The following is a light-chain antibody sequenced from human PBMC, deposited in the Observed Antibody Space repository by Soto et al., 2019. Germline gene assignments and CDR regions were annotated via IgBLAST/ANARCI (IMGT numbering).Light chain of an antibody. CDR3: HQYNNWPPT. Sequence: EIVMTQSPATLSVSPGERATLSCRASQSVSRNLAWYQQKPGQAPRLLIYGASTRVTGIPVRFSGSGSGTEFTLTISSLQSEDFAVYYCHQYNNWPPTFGRGTKVEIK. CDR1: QSVSRN. V-gene: IGKV3-15*01. CDR2: GAS. J-gene: IGKJ1*01.